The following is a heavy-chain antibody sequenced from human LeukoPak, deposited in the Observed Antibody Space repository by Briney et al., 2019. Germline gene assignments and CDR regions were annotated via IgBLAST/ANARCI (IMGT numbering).Heavy chain of an antibody. V-gene: IGHV4-4*02. D-gene: IGHD2-2*01. CDR1: GGSISSSNW. CDR3: ARWGVVPAARYYYYGMDV. Sequence: TSETLFFTCAASGGSISSSNWWSRVRQPPGKGLEWIGEIYHSWSTYYNPSLNSRVTISVDKSKSRFSLKLSAVTAADTGVYYCARWGVVPAARYYYYGMDVWGKGTTVTFSS. CDR2: IYHSWST. J-gene: IGHJ6*04.